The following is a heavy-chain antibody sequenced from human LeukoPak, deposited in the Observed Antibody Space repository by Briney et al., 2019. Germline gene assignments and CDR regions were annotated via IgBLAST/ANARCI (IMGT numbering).Heavy chain of an antibody. D-gene: IGHD2-2*01. Sequence: SETLSLTCTVSGGSISSGGYYWSWIRQHPGKGLEWIGYIYYSGSTYYNPSLKSRVTISVDTSKNQFSLKLSSVTAADTAVYYCARGAQLLTGGWFDPWGQGTLVTVSS. CDR2: IYYSGST. J-gene: IGHJ5*02. CDR1: GGSISSGGYY. CDR3: ARGAQLLTGGWFDP. V-gene: IGHV4-31*03.